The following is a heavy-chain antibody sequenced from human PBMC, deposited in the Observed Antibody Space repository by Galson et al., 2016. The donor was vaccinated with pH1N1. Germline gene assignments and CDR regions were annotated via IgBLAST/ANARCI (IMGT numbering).Heavy chain of an antibody. CDR3: AKAGYSYGNNYYYMDV. CDR1: GFTFSTYA. J-gene: IGHJ6*03. CDR2: ITGRGGST. D-gene: IGHD5-18*01. V-gene: IGHV3-23*01. Sequence: SLRLSCAASGFTFSTYATIWVRQAPGKGPEWVSIITGRGGSTYYADSVKGRFTISRDNSKNTMVLQMNSLRAEDTAVYYCAKAGYSYGNNYYYMDVWGKGTTVTVSS.